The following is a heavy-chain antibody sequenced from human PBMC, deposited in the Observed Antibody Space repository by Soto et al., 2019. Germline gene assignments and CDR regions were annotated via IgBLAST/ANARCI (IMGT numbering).Heavy chain of an antibody. D-gene: IGHD2-15*01. Sequence: QVQLVQSGAEVKKPGASVKGSCKASGYTFTSYAMHWVRQAPGQRLEWMGWINAGNGNTKYSQKFQGRVTITRDTSASTAYMELSSLRSEDTAVYYCAREMECSGGSCPFDYWGQGTLVTVSS. CDR3: AREMECSGGSCPFDY. V-gene: IGHV1-3*01. J-gene: IGHJ4*02. CDR1: GYTFTSYA. CDR2: INAGNGNT.